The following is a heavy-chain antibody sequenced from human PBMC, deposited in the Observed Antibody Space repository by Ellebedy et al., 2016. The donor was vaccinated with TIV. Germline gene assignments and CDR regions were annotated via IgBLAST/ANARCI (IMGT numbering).Heavy chain of an antibody. CDR1: GYTFTNYD. V-gene: IGHV1-2*04. J-gene: IGHJ4*02. D-gene: IGHD4-17*01. CDR2: INPNSGGT. CDR3: ARDGAVTTVFDY. Sequence: AASVKVSCKASGYTFTNYDIIWVRQAPGQGLEWMGWINPNSGGTNYAQKFQGWVTMTRDTSISTAYMELSRLRSDDTAVYYCARDGAVTTVFDYWGQGTLVTVSS.